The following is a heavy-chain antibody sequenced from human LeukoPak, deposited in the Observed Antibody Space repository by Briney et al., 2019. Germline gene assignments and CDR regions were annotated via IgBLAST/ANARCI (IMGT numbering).Heavy chain of an antibody. D-gene: IGHD2-2*02. Sequence: RASVTVSCKASRYTFTGYYMHWVRQAPGQGLEWMGRINPNSGGTNYAQKFQGRVTMTRDTSISTAYMELSRLRSDDTAVYYCARDPLYCSSTSCYTGHWFDPWGQGTLVTVSS. CDR1: RYTFTGYY. CDR2: INPNSGGT. J-gene: IGHJ5*02. V-gene: IGHV1-2*06. CDR3: ARDPLYCSSTSCYTGHWFDP.